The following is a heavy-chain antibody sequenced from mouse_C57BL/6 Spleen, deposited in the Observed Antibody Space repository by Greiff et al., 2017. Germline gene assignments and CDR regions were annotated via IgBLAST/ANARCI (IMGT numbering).Heavy chain of an antibody. J-gene: IGHJ2*01. CDR1: GYTFTSYW. CDR2: IDPSDSYT. V-gene: IGHV1-50*01. D-gene: IGHD3-2*02. CDR3: ARSETAQATSDY. Sequence: VQLQQPGAELVKPGASVKLSCKASGYTFTSYWMQWVKQRPGQGLEWIGEIDPSDSYTNYNPKFKGKATLTVDTSSSTAYMQLSSLTSEDSAVYYCARSETAQATSDYWGQGTTLTVSS.